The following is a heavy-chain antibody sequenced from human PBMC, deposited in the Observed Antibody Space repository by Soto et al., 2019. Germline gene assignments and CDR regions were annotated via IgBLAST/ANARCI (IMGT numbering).Heavy chain of an antibody. Sequence: GGSLRLSXTASGFTFGDYAMSWVRQAPGKGLEWVGFIRSKAYGGTTEYAASVKGRFTISRDDSKSIAYLQMNSLKTEDTAVYYCTRDGSRWSHYNWFDPWGQGTLVTVSS. CDR3: TRDGSRWSHYNWFDP. CDR1: GFTFGDYA. CDR2: IRSKAYGGTT. V-gene: IGHV3-49*04. J-gene: IGHJ5*02. D-gene: IGHD3-10*01.